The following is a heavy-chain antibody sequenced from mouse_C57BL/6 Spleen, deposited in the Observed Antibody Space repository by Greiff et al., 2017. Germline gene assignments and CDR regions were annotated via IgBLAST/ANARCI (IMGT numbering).Heavy chain of an antibody. Sequence: EVQLQESGAELVRPGASVKLSCTASGFNIKDDYMNWVKQRPEQGLEGIGWIDPENGDTEYASKFQGKATITADTSSNTAYLQLSSLTSEDTAVYYCTTWDYAYWGQGTLVTVAA. J-gene: IGHJ3*01. CDR2: IDPENGDT. D-gene: IGHD2-4*01. CDR3: TTWDYAY. CDR1: GFNIKDDY. V-gene: IGHV14-4*01.